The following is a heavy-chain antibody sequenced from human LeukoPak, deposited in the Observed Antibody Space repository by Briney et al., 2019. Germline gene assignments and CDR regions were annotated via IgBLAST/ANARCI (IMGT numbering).Heavy chain of an antibody. J-gene: IGHJ4*02. CDR2: IYYSGST. Sequence: SETLSLTCTVSGGSISSSSYYWGWIRQPPGKGLEWIGSIYYSGSTYYNPSLKSRVTISVDTSKNQFSLKLSSVTAADTAVYYCARILDWLKIFDYWGQGTLVTVSS. V-gene: IGHV4-39*01. D-gene: IGHD3-9*01. CDR1: GGSISSSSYY. CDR3: ARILDWLKIFDY.